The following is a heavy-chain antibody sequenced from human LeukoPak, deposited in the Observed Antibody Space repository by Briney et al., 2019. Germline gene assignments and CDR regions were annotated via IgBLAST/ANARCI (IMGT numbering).Heavy chain of an antibody. D-gene: IGHD5-12*01. V-gene: IGHV3-7*01. CDR2: IKEDGSRE. CDR1: GFTFSTYW. CDR3: ARDSPGYGAYVS. Sequence: GGSLRLSCAASGFTFSTYWMTWVRQAPGKGLEWVANIKEDGSREYYVDSVKGRFTISRDNAKNSLYLQMDSLTAEDTAVYYCARDSPGYGAYVSWGQGTLVSASS. J-gene: IGHJ1*01.